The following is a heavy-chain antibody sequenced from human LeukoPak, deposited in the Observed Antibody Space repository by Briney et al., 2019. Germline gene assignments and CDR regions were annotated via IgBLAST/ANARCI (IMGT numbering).Heavy chain of an antibody. J-gene: IGHJ5*02. D-gene: IGHD2-2*02. Sequence: PSETLSLTCAVYGESFSGYYWSWIRQPPGKGLEWIGEINHSGSTNYNPSLKSRVTISVDTSKNQFSLKLSSVTAADMAVYYCARADYCSSTSCYNPPYNWFDPWGQGTLVTVSS. CDR3: ARADYCSSTSCYNPPYNWFDP. CDR1: GESFSGYY. CDR2: INHSGST. V-gene: IGHV4-34*01.